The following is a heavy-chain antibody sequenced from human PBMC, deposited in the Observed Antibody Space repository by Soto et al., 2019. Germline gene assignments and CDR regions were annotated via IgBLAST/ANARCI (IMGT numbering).Heavy chain of an antibody. Sequence: ASVKVPCKASGYTLTGYYMHWVRQAPGQGLEWMGWINPNSGGTNYAQKFQGWVTMTRDTSMSTAYMELSRLRSDDTAVYYCARGSFSFNRYGAQKNLLAPRGRGSLV. J-gene: IGHJ5*02. CDR2: INPNSGGT. D-gene: IGHD2-15*01. CDR1: GYTLTGYY. CDR3: ARGSFSFNRYGAQKNLLAP. V-gene: IGHV1-2*04.